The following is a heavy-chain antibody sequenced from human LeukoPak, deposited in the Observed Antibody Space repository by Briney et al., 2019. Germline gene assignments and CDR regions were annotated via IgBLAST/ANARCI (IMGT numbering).Heavy chain of an antibody. D-gene: IGHD3-3*01. CDR2: ISSSGSTI. V-gene: IGHV3-48*03. Sequence: GGSLRLSCAASGFTFSSYEMNWVRQAPGKGLEWVSYISSSGSTIYYADSVKGRFTISRDNAKKSLYLQMNSLRAEDTAVYYCARDLWSYYYYMDVWGKGTTVTVSS. J-gene: IGHJ6*03. CDR3: ARDLWSYYYYMDV. CDR1: GFTFSSYE.